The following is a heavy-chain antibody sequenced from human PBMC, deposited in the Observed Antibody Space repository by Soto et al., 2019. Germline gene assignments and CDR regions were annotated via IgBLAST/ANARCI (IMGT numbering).Heavy chain of an antibody. CDR2: ISYDGSNK. V-gene: IGHV3-30-3*01. CDR3: ARADCSGGSCDYGEYYYYGMDV. D-gene: IGHD2-15*01. Sequence: GGSLRLSCAASGFTFSSYAMHWVRQAPGKGLEWVAVISYDGSNKYYADSVKGRFTISRDNSKNTLYLQMNSLRAEDTAVYYCARADCSGGSCDYGEYYYYGMDVWGQGTTVTVSS. CDR1: GFTFSSYA. J-gene: IGHJ6*02.